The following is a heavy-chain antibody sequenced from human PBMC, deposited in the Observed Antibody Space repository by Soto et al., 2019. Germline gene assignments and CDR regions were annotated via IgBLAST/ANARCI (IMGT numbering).Heavy chain of an antibody. CDR1: GFTFSDDW. CDR3: TRDLGTRGSDPICEY. V-gene: IGHV3-7*03. D-gene: IGHD2-21*01. CDR2: INRGGVET. J-gene: IGHJ4*02. Sequence: PGGSLRLSCAVSGFTFSDDWISWVRQAPWKGLEWVANINRGGVETYYEDSVRGRFTISRDDAKNSLYLQMNSLRDEDTDVYYCTRDLGTRGSDPICEYSGQGALVTF.